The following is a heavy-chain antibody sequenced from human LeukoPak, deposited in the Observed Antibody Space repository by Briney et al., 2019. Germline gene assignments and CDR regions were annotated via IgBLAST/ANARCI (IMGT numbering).Heavy chain of an antibody. Sequence: GASVKVSCKASGYTFTSYNINWVRQATGQGLEWMGWMNPNSGNTGYAQKFQGRVTITRNTSISTAYMELSSLRSEDTAVYYCAKEIFSGGSYGLRYWGQGTLVTVSS. CDR1: GYTFTSYN. CDR3: AKEIFSGGSYGLRY. CDR2: MNPNSGNT. J-gene: IGHJ4*02. D-gene: IGHD1-26*01. V-gene: IGHV1-8*03.